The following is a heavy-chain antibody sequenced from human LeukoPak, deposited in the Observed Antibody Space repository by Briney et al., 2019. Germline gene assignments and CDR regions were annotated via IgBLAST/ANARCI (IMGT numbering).Heavy chain of an antibody. CDR1: GFAFSDYN. V-gene: IGHV3-21*01. D-gene: IGHD1-26*01. Sequence: PGGSLRLSCAASGFAFSDYNMNWVRQAPGKGLEWVSFISSSSVSKFYADSVKGRFTISRDNAKNTLYLQMNSLRAEDTAVYYCARDRGRKSSFDPWGQGTLVTVSS. J-gene: IGHJ5*02. CDR3: ARDRGRKSSFDP. CDR2: ISSSSVSK.